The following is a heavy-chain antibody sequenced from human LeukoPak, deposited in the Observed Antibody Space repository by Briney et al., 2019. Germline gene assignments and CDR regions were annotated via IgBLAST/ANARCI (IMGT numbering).Heavy chain of an antibody. CDR3: ARELKEARYYYYGMDV. Sequence: GASVKVSCKASGYTFTGYYMHWVRQAPGQGLEWMGWINPNSGGTNYAQKFQGRVTMTRDTSISTAYMELSRLRSDDTAVYYCARELKEARYYYYGMDVWGQGTTVTVSS. CDR1: GYTFTGYY. J-gene: IGHJ6*02. V-gene: IGHV1-2*02. D-gene: IGHD1-26*01. CDR2: INPNSGGT.